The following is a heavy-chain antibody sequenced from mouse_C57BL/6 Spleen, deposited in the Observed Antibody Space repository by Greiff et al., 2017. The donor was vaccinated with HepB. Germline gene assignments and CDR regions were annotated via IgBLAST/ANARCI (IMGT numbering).Heavy chain of an antibody. D-gene: IGHD2-4*01. V-gene: IGHV3-6*01. J-gene: IGHJ2*01. CDR3: ALYYDYDDYFDY. CDR1: GYSITSGYY. Sequence: DVHLVESGPGLVKPSQSLSLTCSVTGYSITSGYYWNWIRQFPGNKLEWMGYISYDGSNNYNPSLKNRISITRDTSKNQFFLKLNSVTTEDTATYYCALYYDYDDYFDYWGQGTTLTVSS. CDR2: ISYDGSN.